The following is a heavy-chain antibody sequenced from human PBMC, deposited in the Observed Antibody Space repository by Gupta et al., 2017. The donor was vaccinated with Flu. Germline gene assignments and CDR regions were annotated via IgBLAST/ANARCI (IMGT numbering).Heavy chain of an antibody. Sequence: QVQLQESGPGLVKPSETLSLTCTVSGGSISSYYWSWIRQPPGKGLEWIGYIYYSGSTNYNPSLKSRVTISVDTSKNQFSLKLSSVTAADTAVYYCARVGFLGYSYGSNYWYFDLWGRGTLVTVSS. D-gene: IGHD5-18*01. CDR1: GGSISSYY. V-gene: IGHV4-59*01. CDR2: IYYSGST. CDR3: ARVGFLGYSYGSNYWYFDL. J-gene: IGHJ2*01.